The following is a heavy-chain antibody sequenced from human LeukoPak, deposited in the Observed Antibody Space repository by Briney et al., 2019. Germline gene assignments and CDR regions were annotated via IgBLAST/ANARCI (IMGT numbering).Heavy chain of an antibody. J-gene: IGHJ6*03. V-gene: IGHV4-59*08. Sequence: PSETLSLTCTVSGGSISSYYWSWIRQPPGKGLEWIGYVYYSGSTNYNPSLKSRVTISVDTSKNQFSLKLSSVTAADTAVYYCARGRYHYYYMDVWGKGTTVTVSS. CDR3: ARGRYHYYYMDV. CDR2: VYYSGST. D-gene: IGHD1-14*01. CDR1: GGSISSYY.